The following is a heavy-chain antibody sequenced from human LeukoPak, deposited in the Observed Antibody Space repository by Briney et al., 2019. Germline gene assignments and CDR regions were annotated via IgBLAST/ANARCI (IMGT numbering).Heavy chain of an antibody. Sequence: PSETLSLTCTVSGASITSYYWSWIRQPPGKGLEWIGYIYYSGSTNYNPSLKSRVTVSVDTSKNHFSLKLTSVTAADTAVYFCARGEDFERYYLAYWGQGTLVTVSS. J-gene: IGHJ4*02. CDR3: ARGEDFERYYLAY. CDR2: IYYSGST. D-gene: IGHD3-9*01. V-gene: IGHV4-59*01. CDR1: GASITSYY.